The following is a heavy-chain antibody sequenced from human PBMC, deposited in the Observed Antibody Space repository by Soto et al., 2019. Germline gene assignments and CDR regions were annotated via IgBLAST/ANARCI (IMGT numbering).Heavy chain of an antibody. CDR3: AKDLRKVATSPSNYYYYGMDV. V-gene: IGHV3-30*18. CDR2: ISYDGSNK. CDR1: GFTFSSYG. D-gene: IGHD5-12*01. J-gene: IGHJ6*02. Sequence: PGGSLRLSCAASGFTFSSYGMHWVRQAPGKGLEWVAVISYDGSNKYYADSVKGRFTISRDNSKNTLYLQMNSLRAEDTAVYYCAKDLRKVATSPSNYYYYGMDVWGQGTTVTVSS.